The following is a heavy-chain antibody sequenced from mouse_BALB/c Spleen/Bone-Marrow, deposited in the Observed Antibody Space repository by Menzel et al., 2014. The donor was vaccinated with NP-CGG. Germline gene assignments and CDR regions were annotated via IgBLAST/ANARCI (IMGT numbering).Heavy chain of an antibody. CDR3: ARLGYYGAMDY. J-gene: IGHJ4*01. CDR2: INPDSRTI. Sequence: EVQRVESGGGLVQPGGSLKLSCAASGFDFSRLWMSWVRQAPGKGLEWIGEINPDSRTINYSPSLKDKFIISRDNAKNTLFLQMSKVRSEDTALYYCARLGYYGAMDYWGQGTSVTVSS. V-gene: IGHV4-1*02. D-gene: IGHD1-1*01. CDR1: GFDFSRLW.